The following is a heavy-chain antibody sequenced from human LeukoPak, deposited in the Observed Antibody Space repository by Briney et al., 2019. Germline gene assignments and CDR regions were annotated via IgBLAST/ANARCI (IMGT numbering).Heavy chain of an antibody. J-gene: IGHJ5*02. CDR3: ARQLAAAKFDP. Sequence: RGESLKISCKGSGYSFTSYWIGWVRQMPGKGLEWMGIIYPGDSDNSYSPSFQGQFTISADKSISTAYLQWSSLKASDTAMYYCARQLAAAKFDPWGQGTLVTVSS. V-gene: IGHV5-51*01. CDR2: IYPGDSDN. D-gene: IGHD6-13*01. CDR1: GYSFTSYW.